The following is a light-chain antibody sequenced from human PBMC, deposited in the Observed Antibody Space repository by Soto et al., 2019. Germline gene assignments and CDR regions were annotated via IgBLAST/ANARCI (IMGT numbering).Light chain of an antibody. Sequence: QPVLTQSPSASASLGASVKLTCTLSSGHSSYAIAWHQQQPEKGPRYLMKLNSDGSHSKGDGITDRFSGSSSGAERYLTISSLLSEDEADYYCQTWGTGIQVFGGGTKLTVL. CDR3: QTWGTGIQV. CDR1: SGHSSYA. CDR2: LNSDGSH. J-gene: IGLJ3*02. V-gene: IGLV4-69*01.